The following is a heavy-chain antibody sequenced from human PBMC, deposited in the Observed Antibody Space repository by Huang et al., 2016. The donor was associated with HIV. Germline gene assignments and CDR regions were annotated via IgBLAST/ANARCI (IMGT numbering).Heavy chain of an antibody. CDR2: FYNSGNT. CDR3: ARENEFCGSTNCHHYYYGLDV. CDR1: GGSISPYY. J-gene: IGHJ6*02. Sequence: QVQLQESGPGLVKPSETLSLTCTVSGGSISPYYWSWIRQSAGKGLEWLGRFYNSGNTNYNPSLRSRVTMSVDTSKNQFSLRLTSVTAADTAVYYCARENEFCGSTNCHHYYYGLDVWGQGTTVTVSS. D-gene: IGHD2-2*01. V-gene: IGHV4-4*07.